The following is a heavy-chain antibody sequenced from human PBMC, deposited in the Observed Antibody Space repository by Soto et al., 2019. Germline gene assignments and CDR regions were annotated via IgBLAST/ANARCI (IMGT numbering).Heavy chain of an antibody. D-gene: IGHD5-12*01. CDR1: GGSISSGGYY. CDR3: ARAGDGYNGYFQH. J-gene: IGHJ1*01. CDR2: IYYSGST. Sequence: PSETMSLTCTVSGGSISSGGYYWSWIRQHPGKGLEWIGYIYYSGSTYYNPSLKSRVTISVDTSKNQFSLKLSSVTAADTAVYYCARAGDGYNGYFQHWGQGTLVTVPS. V-gene: IGHV4-31*03.